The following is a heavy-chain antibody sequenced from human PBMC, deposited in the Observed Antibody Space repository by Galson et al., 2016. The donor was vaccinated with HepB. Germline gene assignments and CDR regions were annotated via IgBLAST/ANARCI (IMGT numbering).Heavy chain of an antibody. CDR2: ISYDGSDK. CDR3: AKRKGYGSGGVIYYYYGMDV. D-gene: IGHD3-10*01. J-gene: IGHJ6*02. V-gene: IGHV3-30*18. Sequence: SLRLSCAASGFTLSSYGMHWVRQAPGKGLEWVAVISYDGSDKYYADSVKGRFTISRDNSKNTLYLQMNSLRAEDTAVYYCAKRKGYGSGGVIYYYYGMDVWGQGTTVTVSS. CDR1: GFTLSSYG.